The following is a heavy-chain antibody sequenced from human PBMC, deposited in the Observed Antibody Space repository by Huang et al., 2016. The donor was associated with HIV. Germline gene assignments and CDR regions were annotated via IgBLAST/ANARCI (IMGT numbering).Heavy chain of an antibody. CDR3: ARSGGAYTDNWLDH. J-gene: IGHJ5*02. CDR1: GYTFSRND. CDR2: INPGDNSK. D-gene: IGHD3-16*01. V-gene: IGHV1-46*01. Sequence: VQLVQSGAAEKKPGASEKVSCKASGYTFSRNDIHWVRQAHGLGIEWMGIINPGDNSKTFAPKFRGRLTMTRDTSTSTVYMELNSLTSHDTAVYYCARSGGAYTDNWLDHWGQGTLVTVSS.